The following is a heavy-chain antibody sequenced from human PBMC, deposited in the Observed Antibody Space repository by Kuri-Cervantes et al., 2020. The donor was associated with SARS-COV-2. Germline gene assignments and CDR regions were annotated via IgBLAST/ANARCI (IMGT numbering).Heavy chain of an antibody. D-gene: IGHD6-13*01. CDR1: GGTFSSYA. Sequence: SVKVSCKASGGTFSSYAISWVRQAPGQGLEWMGGIITIFGTANYAQKFQGRVTITADESTSTAYMELSSLRSEDTAVYYCARGGLGMNPNWYFDLWGRGTLVTVSS. CDR2: IITIFGTA. CDR3: ARGGLGMNPNWYFDL. J-gene: IGHJ2*01. V-gene: IGHV1-69*13.